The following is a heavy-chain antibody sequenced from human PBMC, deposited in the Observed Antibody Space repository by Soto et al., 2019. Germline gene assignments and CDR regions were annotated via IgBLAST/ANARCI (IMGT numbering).Heavy chain of an antibody. J-gene: IGHJ5*02. Sequence: QVQLLQWGAGLLKPSETLSLTCAVYGGSFSGYYWSWIRQPPGKGLEWIGEINHSGSTNYNPSLKSRVTISVDTSKNQFSLKLSSVTAADTAVYYCARVPYGDYLGWFDPWGQGTLVTVSS. D-gene: IGHD4-17*01. CDR2: INHSGST. CDR1: GGSFSGYY. V-gene: IGHV4-34*01. CDR3: ARVPYGDYLGWFDP.